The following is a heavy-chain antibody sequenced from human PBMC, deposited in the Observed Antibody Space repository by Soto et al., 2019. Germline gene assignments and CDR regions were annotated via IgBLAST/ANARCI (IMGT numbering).Heavy chain of an antibody. CDR2: ISSSGSTI. CDR1: GFTFSSYE. V-gene: IGHV3-48*03. J-gene: IGHJ6*02. Sequence: GGSLSLSCAASGFTFSSYEMNWVRPAPGKGLEWVSYISSSGSTIYYADSVKGRFTISRDNAKNSLYLQMNSLRAEDTAVYYCARDIKRYYGMDVWGQGTTVTVSS. D-gene: IGHD3-10*01. CDR3: ARDIKRYYGMDV.